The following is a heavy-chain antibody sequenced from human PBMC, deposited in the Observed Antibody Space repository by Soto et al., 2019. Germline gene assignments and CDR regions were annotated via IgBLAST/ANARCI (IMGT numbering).Heavy chain of an antibody. CDR1: GFTFSNAW. Sequence: PGGSLRLSCAASGFTFSNAWMSWVRQAPGKGLEWVGRIKSKTDGGTTDYAAPVKGRFTISRDDSKNTLYLQMNSLKTEDTAVYYCTTVLGYCTNGVCSGVYYYHYCMDVWGQGTTVTVSS. CDR2: IKSKTDGGTT. V-gene: IGHV3-15*01. CDR3: TTVLGYCTNGVCSGVYYYHYCMDV. D-gene: IGHD2-8*01. J-gene: IGHJ6*02.